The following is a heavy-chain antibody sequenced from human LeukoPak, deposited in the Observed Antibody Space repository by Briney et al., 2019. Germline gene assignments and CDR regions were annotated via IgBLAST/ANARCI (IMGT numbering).Heavy chain of an antibody. CDR2: INSDGSTT. CDR3: ARGASGYSYG. D-gene: IGHD5-18*01. Sequence: PGGFLRLSCAASGFTFSNYWMHWVRQAPGKGLVWVSRINSDGSTTSYADSVKGRFTISRDNAKNTLYLQMNSLRAEDTAVYYCARGASGYSYGWGQGTLVTVSS. J-gene: IGHJ4*02. V-gene: IGHV3-74*01. CDR1: GFTFSNYW.